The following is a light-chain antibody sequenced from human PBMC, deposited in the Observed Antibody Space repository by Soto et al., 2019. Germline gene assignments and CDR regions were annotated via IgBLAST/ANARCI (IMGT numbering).Light chain of an antibody. J-gene: IGLJ1*01. CDR2: GNN. CDR3: FSFTTTSTHV. V-gene: IGLV1-40*01. Sequence: QSVLTQPPSVSGAPGQRVTISCTGSSANIGAAYNVDWYQQLPGTAPKLLIYGNNNRPSGVPARFSGSKSGTSASLAIAGLQAEDEGEYFCFSFTTTSTHVFGTGTKVTVL. CDR1: SANIGAAYN.